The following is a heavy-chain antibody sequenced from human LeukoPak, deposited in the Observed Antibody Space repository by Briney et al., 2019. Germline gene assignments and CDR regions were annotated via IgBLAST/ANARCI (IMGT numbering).Heavy chain of an antibody. Sequence: SETLSLTCTESGGSISSDDYYWNWIRQPAGRGLEWIGRIYTTENTMYNPSLESRVSMSIDTSKNQVSLKVKSVTAADTAVYYCARGGTLFTFFDSWGQGTLVTVSS. D-gene: IGHD2/OR15-2a*01. CDR2: IYTTENT. J-gene: IGHJ4*02. CDR1: GGSISSDDYY. V-gene: IGHV4-61*02. CDR3: ARGGTLFTFFDS.